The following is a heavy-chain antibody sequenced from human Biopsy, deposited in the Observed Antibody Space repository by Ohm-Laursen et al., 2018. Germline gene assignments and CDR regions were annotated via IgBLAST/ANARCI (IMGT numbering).Heavy chain of an antibody. Sequence: LSLTWTVSGASIEDYYWTWIRQAPGKTLEWIASINYRGNTNYNPSLKSRVTMSAHTSTNQFSLKLTSVTAADTAVYYCARDKITYCTSTSCDYFGMDVWGQGTTVTVSS. D-gene: IGHD2-2*01. CDR1: GASIEDYY. V-gene: IGHV4-59*01. CDR3: ARDKITYCTSTSCDYFGMDV. CDR2: INYRGNT. J-gene: IGHJ6*02.